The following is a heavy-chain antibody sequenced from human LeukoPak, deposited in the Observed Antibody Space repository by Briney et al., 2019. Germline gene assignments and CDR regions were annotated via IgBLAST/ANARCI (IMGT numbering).Heavy chain of an antibody. CDR1: GXTXSTYA. V-gene: IGHV3-30-3*01. J-gene: IGHJ4*02. D-gene: IGHD2-15*01. Sequence: GGSLRLSCAASGXTXSTYAMHWVRQAXXXXXEXXXVISYDGSNKYYADSVKGRFTISRDNSKNTLYLQMNSLRAEDTAVYYCARDLVVVAATPFDYWGQGTLVTVSS. CDR3: ARDLVVVAATPFDY. CDR2: ISYDGSNK.